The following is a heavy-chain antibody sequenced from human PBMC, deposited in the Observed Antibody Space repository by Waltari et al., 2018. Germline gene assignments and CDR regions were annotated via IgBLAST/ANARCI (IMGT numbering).Heavy chain of an antibody. CDR2: INSDGIT. D-gene: IGHD5-12*01. J-gene: IGHJ4*02. CDR3: VRGGDGYGNVEY. Sequence: EVQLVESGGGLVQPGGSLRLSCAASGFTFSSYWMHWVRQNPEKGLMWIARINSDGITSFADSVKGRFTISRDKAKNTLYLQLSSLRIEDTAVYYCVRGGDGYGNVEYWGQGILVTVSS. V-gene: IGHV3-74*01. CDR1: GFTFSSYW.